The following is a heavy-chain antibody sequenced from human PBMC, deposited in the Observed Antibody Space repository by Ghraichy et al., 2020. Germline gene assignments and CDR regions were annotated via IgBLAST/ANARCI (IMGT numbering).Heavy chain of an antibody. CDR3: ARDPGYCSGGRCFGDAFDI. CDR1: GFTFISYD. Sequence: GALRLSCVVSGFTFISYDMNWVRQAPGKGLEWVSYISSSSSYIYYADSVEGRFTISRDNYKNSLFLQMNSLRAEDTAMYYCARDPGYCSGGRCFGDAFDIWGQGTMVTVSS. V-gene: IGHV3-21*01. J-gene: IGHJ3*02. D-gene: IGHD2-15*01. CDR2: ISSSSSYI.